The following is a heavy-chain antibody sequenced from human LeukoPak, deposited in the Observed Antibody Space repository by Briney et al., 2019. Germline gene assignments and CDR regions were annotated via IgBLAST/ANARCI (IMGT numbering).Heavy chain of an antibody. CDR1: GFTFSSHS. Sequence: QPGGSLRLSCAASGFTFSSHSMNWVRQAPGKGLEWVSYISSSSSTIYYADSVKGRFTISRHNAKNSLYLQMNSLRAEDTAVYYCARWTTVGAWGQGTLVTVSS. J-gene: IGHJ5*02. D-gene: IGHD4-23*01. CDR2: ISSSSSTI. V-gene: IGHV3-48*04. CDR3: ARWTTVGA.